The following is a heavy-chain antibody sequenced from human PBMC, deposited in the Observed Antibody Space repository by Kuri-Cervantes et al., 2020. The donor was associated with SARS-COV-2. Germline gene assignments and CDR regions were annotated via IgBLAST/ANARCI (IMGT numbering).Heavy chain of an antibody. V-gene: IGHV1-2*02. Sequence: ASVNVSCKASGYTFTGYYMHWVRQAPGQGLEWMGWINPKSGGINYAQKFQGRVTMTRDTSISTAYMELSRLRSDDTAVYYCARDPGASSSDYFDYWGQGTPVTVSS. CDR1: GYTFTGYY. CDR2: INPKSGGI. CDR3: ARDPGASSSDYFDY. J-gene: IGHJ4*02. D-gene: IGHD6-6*01.